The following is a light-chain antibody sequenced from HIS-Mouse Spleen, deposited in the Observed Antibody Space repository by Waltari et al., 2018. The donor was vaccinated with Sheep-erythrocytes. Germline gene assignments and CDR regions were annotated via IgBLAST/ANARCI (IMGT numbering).Light chain of an antibody. J-gene: IGLJ2*01. CDR2: ELS. CDR1: SSDVGGYNY. Sequence: QSALTQPASVSGSPGQSITISCTGTSSDVGGYNYVSWYQQHPGNAPKLMLYELSNRPSAVSNRFAGSKSGNTASLTISGLQAEDEAEYYCSSYTSSSTGVFGGGTKLTVL. V-gene: IGLV2-14*01. CDR3: SSYTSSSTGV.